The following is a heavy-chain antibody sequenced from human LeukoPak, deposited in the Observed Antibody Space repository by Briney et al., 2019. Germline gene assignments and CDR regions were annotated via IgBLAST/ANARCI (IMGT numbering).Heavy chain of an antibody. CDR1: GFTFSSYW. V-gene: IGHV3-7*01. Sequence: GGSLRLSCAASGFTFSSYWMSWVRQAPGKGLEWVANIKQDGSEKYYVDSVKGRFTISRDNAKNSLYLQMNSLRAEDTAVYYCAREAPISDSGNYYKSLGYWGQGTLVTASS. D-gene: IGHD3-10*01. CDR3: AREAPISDSGNYYKSLGY. J-gene: IGHJ4*02. CDR2: IKQDGSEK.